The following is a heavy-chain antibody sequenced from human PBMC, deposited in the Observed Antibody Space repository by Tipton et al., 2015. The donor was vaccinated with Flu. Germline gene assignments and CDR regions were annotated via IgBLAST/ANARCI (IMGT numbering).Heavy chain of an antibody. J-gene: IGHJ2*01. CDR1: DDSISSSSYY. CDR3: ARLTYSRWLFDL. D-gene: IGHD2-15*01. V-gene: IGHV4-39*01. CDR2: IYYTGST. Sequence: TLSLTCTVSDDSISSSSYYWGWIRQPPGKGLEWIGTIYYTGSTYYNPSLKSRLTISVDTSKNQFSLELNSVTAADTALYYCARLTYSRWLFDLWGRGTLVTVSS.